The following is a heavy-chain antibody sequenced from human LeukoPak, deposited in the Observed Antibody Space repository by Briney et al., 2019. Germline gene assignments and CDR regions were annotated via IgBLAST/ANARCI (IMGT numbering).Heavy chain of an antibody. Sequence: ASVKVSCKASGYTFTSNYIHWVRQAPGQGLEWMGMIYPRDGSTSYAQKFQGRVTVTRDTSTSTVHMELSGLRSEDTAVYYCASPHYYDSSGYYGDYYYYGMDVWGQGTTVTVSS. CDR2: IYPRDGST. J-gene: IGHJ6*02. V-gene: IGHV1-46*01. CDR1: GYTFTSNY. CDR3: ASPHYYDSSGYYGDYYYYGMDV. D-gene: IGHD3-22*01.